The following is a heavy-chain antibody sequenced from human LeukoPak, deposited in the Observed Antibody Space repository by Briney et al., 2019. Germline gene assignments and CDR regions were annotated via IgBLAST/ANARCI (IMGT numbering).Heavy chain of an antibody. CDR3: ARRLDYYDISGYHTLNY. V-gene: IGHV1-18*01. CDR1: GYTLTSYG. Sequence: ASVKVSCKASGYTLTSYGITWVRQAPGQGLEWMGWISAYSGKTNYAQKLQGRVTMTTDTSTSTAYMELRSLRSDDTAVYYCARRLDYYDISGYHTLNYWGQGTLVTVSS. J-gene: IGHJ4*02. CDR2: ISAYSGKT. D-gene: IGHD3-22*01.